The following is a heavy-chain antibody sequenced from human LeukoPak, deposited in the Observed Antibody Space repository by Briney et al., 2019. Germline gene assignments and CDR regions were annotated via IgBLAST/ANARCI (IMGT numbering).Heavy chain of an antibody. CDR1: GGTFSSYA. D-gene: IGHD6-13*01. J-gene: IGHJ3*02. V-gene: IGHV1-69*04. CDR2: IIPILGIA. Sequence: GASVKVSCKAPGGTFSSYAISWVRQAPGQGLEWMGRIIPILGIANYAQKFQGRVTITADESTSTAYMELSSLRSEDTAVYYCARGRSIAAAGTRLVDAFDIWGQGTMVTVSS. CDR3: ARGRSIAAAGTRLVDAFDI.